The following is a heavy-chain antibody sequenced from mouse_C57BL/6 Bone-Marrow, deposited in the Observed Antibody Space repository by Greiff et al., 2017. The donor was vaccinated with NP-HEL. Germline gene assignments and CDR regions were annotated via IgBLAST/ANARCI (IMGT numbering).Heavy chain of an antibody. CDR3: ARGGYYVPYWYFDV. Sequence: QVQLQQPGAELVKPGASVQMSCKASGYTFTSYWITWVKQRPGQGLEWIGDIYPGSGSTNYNEKFKSKATLTVDTSSSTAYMQLSSLTSEDSAVYYCARGGYYVPYWYFDVWGTGTTVTVSS. CDR1: GYTFTSYW. V-gene: IGHV1-55*01. CDR2: IYPGSGST. J-gene: IGHJ1*03. D-gene: IGHD2-3*01.